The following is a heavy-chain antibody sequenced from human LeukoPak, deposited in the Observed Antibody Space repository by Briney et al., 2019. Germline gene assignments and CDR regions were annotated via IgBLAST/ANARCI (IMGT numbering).Heavy chain of an antibody. CDR2: INHSGST. CDR3: ARGLGVVPAALYYFDY. V-gene: IGHV4-34*01. D-gene: IGHD2-2*01. J-gene: IGHJ4*02. CDR1: GGSFSGYY. Sequence: SETLSLTCAVYGGSFSGYYWSWIRQPPGKGLEWIGEINHSGSTNYNPSLKSRVTISVDTSKNQFSLKLSSVTAADTAVYYCARGLGVVPAALYYFDYWGQGTLVTVSS.